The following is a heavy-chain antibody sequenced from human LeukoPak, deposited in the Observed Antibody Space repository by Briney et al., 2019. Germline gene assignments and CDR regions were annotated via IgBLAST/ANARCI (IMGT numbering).Heavy chain of an antibody. CDR2: ITWNSDFT. J-gene: IGHJ5*02. D-gene: IGHD3-16*02. CDR1: GFSFDDYA. V-gene: IGHV3-9*01. CDR3: TKDVADYVWGDYRHFDI. Sequence: PGGSLRLSCAASGFSFDDYAMHWVRQSPRKGLEWVAGITWNSDFTALADSVKGRFSISRDHANNSVFLHMNSLTADDTAVYYCTKDVADYVWGDYRHFDIWSQGTLVTVSA.